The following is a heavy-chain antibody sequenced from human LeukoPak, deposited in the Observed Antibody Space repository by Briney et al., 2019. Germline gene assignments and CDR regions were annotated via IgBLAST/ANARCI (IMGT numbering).Heavy chain of an antibody. J-gene: IGHJ4*02. CDR2: ISSSSSYI. V-gene: IGHV3-21*01. CDR3: ARDVFTETYYDFWSGYSASYYFDY. CDR1: GFTFSSYS. Sequence: PGGSLRLSCAASGFTFSSYSMNWVRQAPGKGLEWVSSISSSSSYIYYADSVKGRFTISRDNAKNSLYLQMNSLRAEDTAVYYCARDVFTETYYDFWSGYSASYYFDYWGQGTLVTVSS. D-gene: IGHD3-3*01.